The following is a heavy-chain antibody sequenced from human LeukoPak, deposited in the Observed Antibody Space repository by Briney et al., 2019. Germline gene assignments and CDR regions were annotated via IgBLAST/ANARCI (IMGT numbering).Heavy chain of an antibody. D-gene: IGHD2-8*01. J-gene: IGHJ6*03. CDR1: GYSFTGYY. Sequence: ASVKVSCKASGYSFTGYYMYWVRQAPGQGLEWMGWINPNSGDTKYAQKFQGRVTMTRDTSISTAYMELTRLRSDDTAVYYCARGGLRVMVYRLYYMDVWGKGTTVTVSS. V-gene: IGHV1-2*02. CDR3: ARGGLRVMVYRLYYMDV. CDR2: INPNSGDT.